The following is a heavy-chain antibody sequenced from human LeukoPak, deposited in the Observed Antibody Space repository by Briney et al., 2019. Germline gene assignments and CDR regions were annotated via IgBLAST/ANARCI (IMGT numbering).Heavy chain of an antibody. CDR1: GFTVSSIY. D-gene: IGHD3-16*01. CDR3: TRSAPWGAQAFDI. V-gene: IGHV3-53*01. CDR2: LYSGGST. Sequence: GGSLRLSCAASGFTVSSIYMSWVRQAPGKGLEWVSVLYSGGSTYYADSVKGRFTISRENAKNSLYLQMNSLRAGDTAVYYCTRSAPWGAQAFDIWGQGTMVTVSS. J-gene: IGHJ3*02.